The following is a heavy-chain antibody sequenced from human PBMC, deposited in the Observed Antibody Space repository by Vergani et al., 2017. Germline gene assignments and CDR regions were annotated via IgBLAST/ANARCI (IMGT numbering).Heavy chain of an antibody. CDR1: GGSISSGSYY. J-gene: IGHJ5*02. Sequence: QVQLQESGPGLVKPSQTLSLTCTVSGGSISSGSYYWSWIRQHPGKGLEWIGYIYYSGSTYYNPSLKSRVTISVDTSKNQFSLKLSSVTAADTAVYYCAGRHIAYCGGDCYPWGQGTLVTVSS. CDR3: AGRHIAYCGGDCYP. D-gene: IGHD2-21*02. CDR2: IYYSGST. V-gene: IGHV4-31*03.